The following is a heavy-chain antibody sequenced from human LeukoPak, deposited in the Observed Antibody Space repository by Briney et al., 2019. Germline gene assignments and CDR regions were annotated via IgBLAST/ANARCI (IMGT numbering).Heavy chain of an antibody. V-gene: IGHV3-11*01. D-gene: IGHD3-9*01. CDR3: ARESANYDILTGLPRYGMDV. Sequence: GGSLRLSCAASGFTFSDYYMSWIRQAPGKGLEWVSYISSSGSTIYYADSVKGRFTISRDNAKNSLYLQMNSLRAEDTAVYYCARESANYDILTGLPRYGMDVWGQGTTVTVSS. J-gene: IGHJ6*02. CDR1: GFTFSDYY. CDR2: ISSSGSTI.